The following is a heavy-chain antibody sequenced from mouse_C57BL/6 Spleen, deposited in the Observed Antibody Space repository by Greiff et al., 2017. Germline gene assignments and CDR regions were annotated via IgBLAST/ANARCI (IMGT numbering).Heavy chain of an antibody. Sequence: FQLQQSGAELVRPGASVKLSCTASGFNIKDDYMHWVKQRPEQGLEWIGWIDPENGDTEYASKFQGKATITDDTASNPAYLQLSSLTSEDTAVYYCTEDYGNYGGYVDYWGQGTTLTVSS. D-gene: IGHD2-1*01. V-gene: IGHV14-4*01. CDR2: IDPENGDT. CDR1: GFNIKDDY. J-gene: IGHJ2*01. CDR3: TEDYGNYGGYVDY.